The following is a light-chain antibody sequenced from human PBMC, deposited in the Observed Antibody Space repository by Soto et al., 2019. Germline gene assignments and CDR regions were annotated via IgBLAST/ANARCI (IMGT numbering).Light chain of an antibody. CDR1: QSISRY. CDR2: GAS. Sequence: DIQMTQSPSSLAASVGDRVTITCRASQSISRYLNWYQQKGGKAPKLLIYGASSLQSGVPSRFSGSGSGTEFTLTISSLQPDDFATYYCQQYNSYSLTFGQGTKVDIK. V-gene: IGKV1-5*01. CDR3: QQYNSYSLT. J-gene: IGKJ1*01.